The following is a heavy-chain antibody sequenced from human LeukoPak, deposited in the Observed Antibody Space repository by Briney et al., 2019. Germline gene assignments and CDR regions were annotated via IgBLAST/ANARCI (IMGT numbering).Heavy chain of an antibody. V-gene: IGHV3-30*04. J-gene: IGHJ3*02. CDR3: ARLPIVVVVAASSPSDAFDI. CDR1: GFTFSSYA. D-gene: IGHD2-15*01. CDR2: ISYDGSNK. Sequence: GGSLRLSCAASGFTFSSYAMHWVRQAPGKGLEWVAVISYDGSNKYYADSVKGRFTISRDNSKNTLYLQMNSLRAEDTAVYYCARLPIVVVVAASSPSDAFDIWGQGTMVTVSS.